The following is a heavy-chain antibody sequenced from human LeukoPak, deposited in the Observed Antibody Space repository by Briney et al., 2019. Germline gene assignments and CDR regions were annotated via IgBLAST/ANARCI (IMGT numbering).Heavy chain of an antibody. CDR2: INHSGST. Sequence: SETLSLTCAVYGGSFSGYYWSWIRQPPGKGLEWIGEINHSGSTNYNPSLKSRVTISVDTFKNQFSLKLSSVTAADTAVYYCARVRNVRVVPAAIRGYYFDYWGQGTLVTVSS. J-gene: IGHJ4*02. CDR3: ARVRNVRVVPAAIRGYYFDY. V-gene: IGHV4-34*01. D-gene: IGHD2-2*01. CDR1: GGSFSGYY.